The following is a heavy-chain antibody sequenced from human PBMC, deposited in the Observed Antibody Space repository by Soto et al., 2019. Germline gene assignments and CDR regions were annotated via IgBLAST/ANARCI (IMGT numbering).Heavy chain of an antibody. V-gene: IGHV3-23*01. Sequence: GGSLRLSCAASGFTFNSYAMTWVRQAPGKGLEWVSAISGSAGSTHYADSVKGRSIISRDKAKRTLSLQINNLRAEDTAVYYCARVSLGDSSVADYSDSGMDVWGQGTTVTVSS. D-gene: IGHD1-26*01. CDR1: GFTFNSYA. CDR2: ISGSAGST. J-gene: IGHJ6*02. CDR3: ARVSLGDSSVADYSDSGMDV.